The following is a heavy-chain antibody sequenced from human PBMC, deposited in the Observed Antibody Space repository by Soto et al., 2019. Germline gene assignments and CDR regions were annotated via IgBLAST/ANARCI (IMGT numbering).Heavy chain of an antibody. Sequence: EVRLLESGGGLVKHGGSLRLSCATSGLTFSNYALSWVRQAPGGRLVWVSSMSGSSRTISYADSVKGWCTISRDRSKNTLYLQTSSLIAEDTALYYCAKNQQRELPRVIDFWGQGTLVTVSA. CDR3: AKNQQRELPRVIDF. CDR1: GLTFSNYA. V-gene: IGHV3-23*01. D-gene: IGHD1-7*01. CDR2: MSGSSRTI. J-gene: IGHJ4*02.